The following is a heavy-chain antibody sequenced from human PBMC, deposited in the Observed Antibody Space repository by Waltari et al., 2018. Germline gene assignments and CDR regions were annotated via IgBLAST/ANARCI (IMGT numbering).Heavy chain of an antibody. V-gene: IGHV3-53*01. CDR2: IYSGGST. J-gene: IGHJ6*02. CDR3: ARDNRFRELLVGMDV. Sequence: VQLLESGGGFIQPGGSLRLSCAASGFTVISTSMSCVRPAPGKGLEWVSVIYSGGSTYYADSVKGRFTISRDKSKNTLYLQMNSLRAEDTAVYYCARDNRFRELLVGMDVWGQGTTVTVSS. CDR1: GFTVISTS. D-gene: IGHD3-10*01.